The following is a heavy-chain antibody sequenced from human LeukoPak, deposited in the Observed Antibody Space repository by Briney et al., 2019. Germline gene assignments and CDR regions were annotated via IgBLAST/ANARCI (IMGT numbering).Heavy chain of an antibody. J-gene: IGHJ3*02. V-gene: IGHV4-59*01. CDR3: ARVETYYYGSGSYYNEGAFDI. CDR1: GGSISSYY. CDR2: IYYSGST. D-gene: IGHD3-10*01. Sequence: SETLSLTCTVSGGSISSYYWSWIRQPPGKGLEWIGYIYYSGSTNYSPSLKSRVTISVDTSKNQFSLKLSSVTAADTAVYYCARVETYYYGSGSYYNEGAFDIWGQGTMVTVSS.